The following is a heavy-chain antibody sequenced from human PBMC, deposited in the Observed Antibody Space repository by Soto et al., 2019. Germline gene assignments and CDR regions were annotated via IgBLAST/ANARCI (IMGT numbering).Heavy chain of an antibody. CDR2: ISGSGDST. V-gene: IGHV3-23*01. D-gene: IGHD3-10*01. J-gene: IGHJ4*02. Sequence: VQLLESGGGLVQPGGSLRLSCAASGFTFSSYAMSWVRQAPGKGLEWVSAISGSGDSTYYADSVNGRFTISRDSYKNTLYLQMNSLRAEDTAVYYCAKFYYGSGGYFDYWGQGTLVTVSS. CDR1: GFTFSSYA. CDR3: AKFYYGSGGYFDY.